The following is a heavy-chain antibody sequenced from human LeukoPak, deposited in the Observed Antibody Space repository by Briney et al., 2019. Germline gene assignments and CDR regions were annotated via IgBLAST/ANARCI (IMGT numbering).Heavy chain of an antibody. V-gene: IGHV3-21*01. D-gene: IGHD3-9*01. Sequence: GGSLRLSCEASGFTFSDYSVNWVRQAPGKGLEWVSFISSRSSYIYYADSVKGRFTISRDNAKNSLYLQMNSLRAEDTAVYYCAREKSDRVDWLLSRWAPPHWFDPWGQGTLVTVSS. CDR3: AREKSDRVDWLLSRWAPPHWFDP. J-gene: IGHJ5*02. CDR2: ISSRSSYI. CDR1: GFTFSDYS.